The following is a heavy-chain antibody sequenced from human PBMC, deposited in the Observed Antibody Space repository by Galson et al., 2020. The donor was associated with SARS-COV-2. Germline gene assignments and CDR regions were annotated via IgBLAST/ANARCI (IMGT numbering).Heavy chain of an antibody. D-gene: IGHD1-26*01. CDR2: ISFDGSHK. Sequence: GESLKISCAASGFTFSNYAMHWVRQAPGKGLEWMAFISFDGSHKYYPDSVKGRFTISRDNSKNTLYLLMNSLRAEDTAVYFCASSLLQDIVGATYWGQGTLVTVSS. J-gene: IGHJ4*02. CDR1: GFTFSNYA. V-gene: IGHV3-30*04. CDR3: ASSLLQDIVGATY.